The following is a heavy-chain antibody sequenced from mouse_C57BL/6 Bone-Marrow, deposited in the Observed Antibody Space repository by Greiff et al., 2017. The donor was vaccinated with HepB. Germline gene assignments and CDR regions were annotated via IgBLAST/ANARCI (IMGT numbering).Heavy chain of an antibody. CDR1: GYTFTSYT. Sequence: VQLQQSGAELARPGASVKMSCKASGYTFTSYTMHWVKQRPGQGLEWIGYINPSSGYTKYNQKFKDKATLTADKSSSTAYMQLSSLTSEDSAVYYCVYYSWFAYWGQGTRVTVSA. V-gene: IGHV1-4*01. J-gene: IGHJ3*01. CDR2: INPSSGYT. CDR3: VYYSWFAY. D-gene: IGHD1-1*01.